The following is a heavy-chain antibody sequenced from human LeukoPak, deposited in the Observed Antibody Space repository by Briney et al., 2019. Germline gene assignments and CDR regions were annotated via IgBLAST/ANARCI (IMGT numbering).Heavy chain of an antibody. V-gene: IGHV4-39*07. J-gene: IGHJ4*02. CDR1: GGSISSSSYY. Sequence: SETLSLTCTVSGGSISSSSYYWGWIRQPPGKGLEWIGSIYYSGSTYYNPSLKSRVTISVDTSKNQFSLKLSSVTAADPAAYYCASRLRFLEYYFDYWGQGTLVTVSS. D-gene: IGHD3-3*01. CDR3: ASRLRFLEYYFDY. CDR2: IYYSGST.